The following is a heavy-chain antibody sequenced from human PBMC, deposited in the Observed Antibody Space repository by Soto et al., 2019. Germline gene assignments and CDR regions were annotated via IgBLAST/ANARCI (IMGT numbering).Heavy chain of an antibody. D-gene: IGHD3-22*01. CDR1: GYTFTSYG. CDR3: ARRLGYDSSGYFNWFDP. J-gene: IGHJ5*02. CDR2: ISAYNGNT. V-gene: IGHV1-18*01. Sequence: VASVKVSCKASGYTFTSYGISWVRQAPGQGLEWMGWISAYNGNTNYAQKLQGRVTMTTDTSTSTACMELRSLRSDDTAVYYCARRLGYDSSGYFNWFDPWGQGTLVTVSS.